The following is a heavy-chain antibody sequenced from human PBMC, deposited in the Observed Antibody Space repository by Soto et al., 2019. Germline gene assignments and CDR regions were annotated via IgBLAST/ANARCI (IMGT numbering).Heavy chain of an antibody. CDR2: ISYDGSET. CDR3: ARPVVAFYYYGMDV. Sequence: GSLRLSCVASGFTFSTYAMEWVRQAPGKGLDWVALISYDGSETYYADSVQGRFTISRDNSKNTLSLQVDSLRPEDTAVYFCARPVVAFYYYGMDVWGQGTTVTASS. CDR1: GFTFSTYA. J-gene: IGHJ6*02. D-gene: IGHD3-22*01. V-gene: IGHV3-30-3*01.